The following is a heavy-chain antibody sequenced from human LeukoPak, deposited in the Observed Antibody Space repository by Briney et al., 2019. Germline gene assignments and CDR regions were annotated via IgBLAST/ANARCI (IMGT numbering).Heavy chain of an antibody. D-gene: IGHD5-12*01. J-gene: IGHJ4*02. Sequence: SETLSLTCTVSGDSISNSNYYWGWIRQPPGKGLEWIGSIYYRGSTYYNSSLESRVTISVDTSKNQFSLKLSSVTAAETAVYYCARRLGFRIDYWGQGTLVTVSS. CDR3: ARRLGFRIDY. V-gene: IGHV4-39*01. CDR1: GDSISNSNYY. CDR2: IYYRGST.